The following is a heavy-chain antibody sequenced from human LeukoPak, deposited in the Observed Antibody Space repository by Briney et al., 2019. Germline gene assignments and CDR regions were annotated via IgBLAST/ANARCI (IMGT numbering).Heavy chain of an antibody. CDR2: ISGSGGST. J-gene: IGHJ4*02. CDR1: GFTFSSYG. V-gene: IGHV3-23*01. Sequence: PGGSLRLSCAASGFTFSSYGMSWVRQAPGKGLEWVSAISGSGGSTYYADSVKGRFTISRDNSKNTLYLQMNSLRAEDTAVYYCAKFMVRGVMAPFDYWGQGTLVTVSS. CDR3: AKFMVRGVMAPFDY. D-gene: IGHD3-10*01.